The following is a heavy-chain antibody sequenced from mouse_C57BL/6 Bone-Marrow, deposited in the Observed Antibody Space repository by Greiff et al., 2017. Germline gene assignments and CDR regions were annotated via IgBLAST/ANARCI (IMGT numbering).Heavy chain of an antibody. CDR3: TTWDGGFAY. CDR1: GFNIKDDY. CDR2: IDPENGDT. D-gene: IGHD2-3*01. V-gene: IGHV14-4*01. J-gene: IGHJ3*01. Sequence: EVQLQQSGAELVRPGASVKLSCTASGFNIKDDYMHWVKQRPEQGLEWIGWIDPENGDTEYASKFQGKATITADTSSNTAYLQLSSLTAEDTAVYYCTTWDGGFAYWGQGTRVTVSA.